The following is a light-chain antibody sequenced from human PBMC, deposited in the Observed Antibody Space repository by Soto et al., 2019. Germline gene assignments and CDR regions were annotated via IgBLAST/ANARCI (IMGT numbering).Light chain of an antibody. Sequence: QSPSTLSASVGDRVTITCRASQSISGWLAWYQQKPGKAPKLLIYDVSSLESGVPSRFSGSGSGTEFTLAISSLQPDDFATYYCQQYNSYPWTFGQGTKVDIK. V-gene: IGKV1-5*01. CDR1: QSISGW. CDR3: QQYNSYPWT. J-gene: IGKJ1*01. CDR2: DVS.